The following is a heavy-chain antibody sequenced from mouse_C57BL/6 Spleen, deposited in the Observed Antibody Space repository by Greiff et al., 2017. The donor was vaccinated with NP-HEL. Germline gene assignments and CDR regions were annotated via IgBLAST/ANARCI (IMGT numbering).Heavy chain of an antibody. CDR3: ARRDDYSNFSWFAY. CDR1: GYTFTDYN. D-gene: IGHD2-5*01. Sequence: VQLQHSGPELVKPGASVKIPCKASGYTFTDYNMDWVKQSHGKSLEWIGDINPNNGGTIYNQKFKGKATLTVDKSSSTAYMELRSLTSEDTAVYYCARRDDYSNFSWFAYWGQGTLVTVSA. J-gene: IGHJ3*01. V-gene: IGHV1-18*01. CDR2: INPNNGGT.